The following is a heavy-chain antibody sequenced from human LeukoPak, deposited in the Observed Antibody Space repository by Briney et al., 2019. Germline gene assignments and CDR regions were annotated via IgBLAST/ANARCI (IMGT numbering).Heavy chain of an antibody. V-gene: IGHV5-51*01. CDR2: MYPGDSDT. Sequence: GESLKISCKGTGYTFTSYWIGWVRQMPGKDLEWMGIMYPGDSDTRYSPSFQGQVTISADKSISTAYLQWSSLKASDTAMYYCARLRNGVVDFWSGVDPRGQGTLVTVSS. J-gene: IGHJ5*02. CDR3: ARLRNGVVDFWSGVDP. CDR1: GYTFTSYW. D-gene: IGHD3-3*01.